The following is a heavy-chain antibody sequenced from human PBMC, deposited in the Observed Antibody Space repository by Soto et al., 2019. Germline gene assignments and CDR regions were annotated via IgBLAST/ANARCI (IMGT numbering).Heavy chain of an antibody. CDR3: ARDANWGSHYYYYYMDV. V-gene: IGHV3-64*01. Sequence: GGSLRLSCAASGFTFSSYAMHWVRQAPGKGLEYVSAISSNGGSTYYTNSVKGRFTISRDNSKNTLYLQMGSLRAEDMAVYYCARDANWGSHYYYYYMDVWGKGTTVTVSS. J-gene: IGHJ6*03. CDR2: ISSNGGST. D-gene: IGHD7-27*01. CDR1: GFTFSSYA.